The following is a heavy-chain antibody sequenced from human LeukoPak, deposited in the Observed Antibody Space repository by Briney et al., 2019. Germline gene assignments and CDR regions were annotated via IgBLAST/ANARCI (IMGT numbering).Heavy chain of an antibody. D-gene: IGHD3-22*01. CDR2: IYYSGST. Sequence: SEILSLTCTVPGGSISSYYWSWIRQPPGKGLEWIGYIYYSGSTNYNPSLKSRVTISVDTSKNQFSLKLSSVTAADTAVYYCASFDSSGYYFDYWGQGTLVTVSS. J-gene: IGHJ4*02. V-gene: IGHV4-59*08. CDR3: ASFDSSGYYFDY. CDR1: GGSISSYY.